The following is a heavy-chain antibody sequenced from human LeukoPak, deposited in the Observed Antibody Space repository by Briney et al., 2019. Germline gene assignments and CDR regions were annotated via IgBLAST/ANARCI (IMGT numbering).Heavy chain of an antibody. CDR2: ISGSGDGT. CDR3: AKEPDY. V-gene: IGHV3-23*01. CDR1: GFIFSGFG. Sequence: GGSLRLSCAASGFIFSGFGMGGVRKAPGKGLEWVSGISGSGDGTYYADSVKGRFTISRDKSKNTLYLQMNSLRAEDTAVYYCAKEPDYWGQGTLVTVSS. J-gene: IGHJ4*02.